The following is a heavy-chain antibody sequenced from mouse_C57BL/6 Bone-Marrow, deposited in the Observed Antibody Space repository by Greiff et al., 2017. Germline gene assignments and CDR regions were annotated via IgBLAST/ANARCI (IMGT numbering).Heavy chain of an antibody. Sequence: VQLKESGAELVRPGASVKLSCTASGFNIKDDYMHWVKQRPEQGLEWIGWIDPENGYTEYASKFQGKATITADTSSTTAYLQLSSLTSEATAVYYCTELRAYWGQGTLVTVSA. J-gene: IGHJ3*01. CDR3: TELRAY. V-gene: IGHV14-4*01. D-gene: IGHD1-1*01. CDR1: GFNIKDDY. CDR2: IDPENGYT.